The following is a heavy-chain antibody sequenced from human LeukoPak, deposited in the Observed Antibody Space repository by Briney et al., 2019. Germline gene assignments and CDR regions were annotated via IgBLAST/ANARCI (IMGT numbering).Heavy chain of an antibody. CDR2: IYYSGST. Sequence: PSETLSLTCTVSGGSISSSSYYWVWLRQPPGKGLEWIGRIYYSGSTYYYPSLKSRVTISVDTSKNQFSLKLRSVTAADTAVYYCASQQYSTSWYEGFDPWGQGTLVTVSS. V-gene: IGHV4-39*07. J-gene: IGHJ5*02. D-gene: IGHD6-13*01. CDR3: ASQQYSTSWYEGFDP. CDR1: GGSISSSSYY.